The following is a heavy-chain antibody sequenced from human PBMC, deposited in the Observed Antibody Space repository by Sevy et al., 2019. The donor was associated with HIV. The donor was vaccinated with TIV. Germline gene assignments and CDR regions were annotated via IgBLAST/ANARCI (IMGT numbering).Heavy chain of an antibody. D-gene: IGHD2-15*01. CDR1: GFTFSSYA. CDR2: ISYDGSNK. CDR3: ARVYSRYCSGGSCYLFQH. J-gene: IGHJ1*01. V-gene: IGHV3-30-3*01. Sequence: GGSLRLSCAASGFTFSSYAMHWVRQAPGKGLEWVAVISYDGSNKYYAVSVKGRFTISRDKSKNTLYLQMNSLRAEDTAVYYCARVYSRYCSGGSCYLFQHWGQGTLVTVSS.